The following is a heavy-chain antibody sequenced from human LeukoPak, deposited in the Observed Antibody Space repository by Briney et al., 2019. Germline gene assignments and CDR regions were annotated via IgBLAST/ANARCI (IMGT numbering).Heavy chain of an antibody. CDR1: GFTVSSNY. CDR2: IYSGGST. Sequence: GGSLRLSCAASGFTVSSNYMSWVRQAPGKGLEWVSVIYSGGSTYYADSVKGRFTISRDNSKNTLYLQMNSLRAEDTAVYYCARDITNYYGSEPDAFDIWGQGTMVTVSS. V-gene: IGHV3-53*01. CDR3: ARDITNYYGSEPDAFDI. J-gene: IGHJ3*02. D-gene: IGHD3-10*01.